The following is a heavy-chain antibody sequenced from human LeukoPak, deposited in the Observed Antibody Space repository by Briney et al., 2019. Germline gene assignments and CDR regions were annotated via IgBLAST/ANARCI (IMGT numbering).Heavy chain of an antibody. V-gene: IGHV4-38-2*02. CDR2: IYHSGST. J-gene: IGHJ4*02. Sequence: SETLSLTCTVSGYSISSGYYWGWIRQPPGKGLEWIGSIYHSGSTYYNPSLKSRVTISVDTSKNQFSLKLSSVTAADTAVYYCARDRTGGQIDYWGQGTLVTVSS. CDR1: GYSISSGYY. D-gene: IGHD1-1*01. CDR3: ARDRTGGQIDY.